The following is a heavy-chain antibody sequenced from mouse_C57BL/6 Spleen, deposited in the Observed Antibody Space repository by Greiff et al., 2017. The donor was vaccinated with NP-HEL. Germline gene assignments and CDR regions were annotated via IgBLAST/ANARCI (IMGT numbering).Heavy chain of an antibody. J-gene: IGHJ3*01. CDR3: ARDDYDLWFAY. Sequence: VQLQQSGAELARPGASVKMSCKASGYTFPSYTMHWVKQRPGQGLEWIGYINPSSGYTKYNQKFKDKATLTADKSSSTAYMQLSSLTSEDSAVYYCARDDYDLWFAYWGQGTLVTVSA. CDR2: INPSSGYT. V-gene: IGHV1-4*01. D-gene: IGHD2-4*01. CDR1: GYTFPSYT.